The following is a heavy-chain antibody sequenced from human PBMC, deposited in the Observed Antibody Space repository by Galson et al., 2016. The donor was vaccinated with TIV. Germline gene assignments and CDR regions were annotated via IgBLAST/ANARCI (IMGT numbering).Heavy chain of an antibody. D-gene: IGHD3-3*01. CDR2: IGGSGGSP. V-gene: IGHV3-23*01. CDR1: GFSFSNYA. CDR3: AKRPIITIFGAGSNYCDS. Sequence: SLRLSCAASGFSFSNYAMSWVRQAPGRGLEWVSGIGGSGGSPNYGDSVKGRFTISRDNSKNILYLQMNSLIAEDTAVYYCAKRPIITIFGAGSNYCDSWGQGTLVTVSS. J-gene: IGHJ4*02.